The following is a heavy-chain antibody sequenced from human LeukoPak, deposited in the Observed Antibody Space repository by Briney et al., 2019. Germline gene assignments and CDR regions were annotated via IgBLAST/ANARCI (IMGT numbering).Heavy chain of an antibody. CDR3: ARDYYGDEGGYFDY. CDR2: IKQDGSEK. J-gene: IGHJ4*02. Sequence: GGSLRLSCAASGFTFSSYWMSWVRQAPGKGLEWVANIKQDGSEKYYVDSVKGQFTISRDNAKNSLYLQMNSLRAEDTAVYYCARDYYGDEGGYFDYWGQGTLVTVSS. V-gene: IGHV3-7*01. CDR1: GFTFSSYW. D-gene: IGHD4-17*01.